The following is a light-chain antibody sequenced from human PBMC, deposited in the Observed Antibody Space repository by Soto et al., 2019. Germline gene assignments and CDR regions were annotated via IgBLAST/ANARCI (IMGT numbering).Light chain of an antibody. J-gene: IGKJ4*01. V-gene: IGKV3-15*01. CDR1: QSVSTT. Sequence: EVLRTQCPPGRCRSPGQRASLSCRASQSVSTTVAWYHQKTGQAPRLLVYGASTLQSGVPSRFSGSGSETEFSLTIRALPTEDFAPSCCPHLSPFPITFGGRTKVDI. CDR3: PHLSPFPIT. CDR2: GAS.